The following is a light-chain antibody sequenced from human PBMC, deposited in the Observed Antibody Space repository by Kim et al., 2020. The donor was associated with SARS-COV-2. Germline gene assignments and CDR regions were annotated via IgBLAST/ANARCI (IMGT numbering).Light chain of an antibody. CDR2: DTS. J-gene: IGKJ5*01. Sequence: VSPGERATRSCRASQSVSSYLAWYQQKPGQAPRLLIYDTSNRATGIPARFSGSGSGTDFSLTISSLEPEDFAVYYCQQRTNWPVTFGRGTRLEIK. V-gene: IGKV3-11*01. CDR1: QSVSSY. CDR3: QQRTNWPVT.